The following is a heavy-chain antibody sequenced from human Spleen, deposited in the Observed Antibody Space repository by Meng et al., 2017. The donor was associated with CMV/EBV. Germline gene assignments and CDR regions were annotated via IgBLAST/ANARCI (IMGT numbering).Heavy chain of an antibody. J-gene: IGHJ5*02. CDR1: FRSYS. CDR3: ARTEGGYDFWSGYQYNWFDP. CDR2: ISSSSSYI. V-gene: IGHV3-21*01. Sequence: FRSYSMDWVRQAPGKGLEWVSSISSSSSYIYYADSVKDRFTISRDNAKNSLYLQMNSLRAEDTAVYYCARTEGGYDFWSGYQYNWFDPWGQGTLVTVSS. D-gene: IGHD3-3*01.